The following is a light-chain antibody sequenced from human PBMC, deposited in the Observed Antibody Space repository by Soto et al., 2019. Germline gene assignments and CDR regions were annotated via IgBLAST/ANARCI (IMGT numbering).Light chain of an antibody. J-gene: IGLJ3*02. CDR2: EVS. CDR3: NSYTRSSTCV. CDR1: SSDVGGYNY. V-gene: IGLV2-14*01. Sequence: QSALTQPASVSGSPGQSITISCTGTSSDVGGYNYVSWYQQHPGKAPKLMIYEVSNRPSGVSDRFSGSKSANTASLTISGLQAEDEADYYCNSYTRSSTCVFGGGTKLTVL.